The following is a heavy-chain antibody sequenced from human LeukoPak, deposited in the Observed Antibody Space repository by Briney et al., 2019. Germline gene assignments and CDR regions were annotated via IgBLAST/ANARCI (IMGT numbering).Heavy chain of an antibody. Sequence: GESLRLSCAASGFTFSSYAMSWVRQAPGKGLEWVSAISGSGGSTYYADSVKGRFTISRDNARNTLYLQMNSLRPEDTAIYYCASDRVFYGLDVWGQGTLVTVSS. CDR1: GFTFSSYA. CDR3: ASDRVFYGLDV. CDR2: ISGSGGST. V-gene: IGHV3-23*01. D-gene: IGHD3/OR15-3a*01. J-gene: IGHJ4*02.